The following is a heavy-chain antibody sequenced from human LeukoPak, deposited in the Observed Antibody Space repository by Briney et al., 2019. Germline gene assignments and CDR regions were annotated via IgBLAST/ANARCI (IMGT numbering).Heavy chain of an antibody. J-gene: IGHJ4*02. CDR3: ARKYDFWSGYYFDY. CDR1: GYTFTSYD. D-gene: IGHD3-3*01. V-gene: IGHV1-8*03. CDR2: MNPNSGNT. Sequence: GASVKVSCKASGYTFTSYDINWVRQATGQGLEWMGWMNPNSGNTGYAQKFQGRVTITRNTSISTAYMELSSLRSEDTAVYYCARKYDFWSGYYFDYWGQGTLVTVSS.